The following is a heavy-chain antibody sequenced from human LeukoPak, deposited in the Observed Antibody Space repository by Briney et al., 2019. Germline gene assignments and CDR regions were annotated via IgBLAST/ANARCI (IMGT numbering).Heavy chain of an antibody. CDR1: GYTFTGYD. V-gene: IGHV1-2*02. D-gene: IGHD1-1*01. J-gene: IGHJ4*02. CDR2: INPNSGGT. Sequence: ASVKVSCKASGYTFTGYDMHWVRQAPGQGLEWMGLINPNSGGTNYAQKVQGRVTMTRDTSISTAYMELSRLRSDDTAVYYCASLPTTGNPFDYWGQGTLVTVSS. CDR3: ASLPTTGNPFDY.